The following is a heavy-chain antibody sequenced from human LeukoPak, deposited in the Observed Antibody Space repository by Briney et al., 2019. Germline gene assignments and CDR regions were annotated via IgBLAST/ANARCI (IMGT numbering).Heavy chain of an antibody. Sequence: ASVKVSCKASGGTFISYAISWVRQATGQGLEWMGRMNPNNGNTGYAQKFQGRVTMTGSTSITTAYMELSSLKSEDTAVYYCARDYYYDTSGHRSGYFDLWGRGTLVTVSS. D-gene: IGHD3-22*01. CDR1: GGTFISYA. CDR2: MNPNNGNT. V-gene: IGHV1-8*02. CDR3: ARDYYYDTSGHRSGYFDL. J-gene: IGHJ2*01.